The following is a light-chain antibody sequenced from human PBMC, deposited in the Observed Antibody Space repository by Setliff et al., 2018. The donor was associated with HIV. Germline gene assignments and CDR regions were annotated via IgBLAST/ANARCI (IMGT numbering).Light chain of an antibody. CDR1: NSDIGSHDY. CDR2: SVT. V-gene: IGLV2-14*03. J-gene: IGLJ1*01. CDR3: ASHRDTNTLEV. Sequence: QSALTQPASVSGSPGQSITISCSGTNSDIGSHDYVSWYQQHPGKAPKLIIFSVTYRPSGVSDRFSGSKSGNTASLIISGLQPEDEADYYCASHRDTNTLEVFGTGTKVTVL.